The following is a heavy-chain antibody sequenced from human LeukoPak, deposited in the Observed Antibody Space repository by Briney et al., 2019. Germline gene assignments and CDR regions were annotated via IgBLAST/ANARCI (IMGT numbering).Heavy chain of an antibody. CDR2: IYYSGST. J-gene: IGHJ4*02. V-gene: IGHV4-59*08. D-gene: IGHD6-19*01. Sequence: SETLSLTCTVSGGSISSYYWSWIRQPPGKGLEWIGYIYYSGSTNYNPSLKSRVTISVDTSKNQFSLKLSSVTAADTAVYYCARHILSVAGRGFDYWGQGTLVTVSS. CDR3: ARHILSVAGRGFDY. CDR1: GGSISSYY.